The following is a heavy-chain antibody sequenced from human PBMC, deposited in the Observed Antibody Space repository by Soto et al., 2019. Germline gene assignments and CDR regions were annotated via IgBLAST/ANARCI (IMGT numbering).Heavy chain of an antibody. Sequence: EVQLVESGGGLVQPGGSLRLSCAASGFIVSSNYMNWVRQAPGKGLEWVSLIYAGGSTYYADSVKGSFTISRDNSKNTLYLQMNSMRAEDTAVYYCARDPLSTVNTDWFDPWGQGTLVTVSS. V-gene: IGHV3-66*01. D-gene: IGHD4-17*01. CDR1: GFIVSSNY. CDR2: IYAGGST. CDR3: ARDPLSTVNTDWFDP. J-gene: IGHJ5*02.